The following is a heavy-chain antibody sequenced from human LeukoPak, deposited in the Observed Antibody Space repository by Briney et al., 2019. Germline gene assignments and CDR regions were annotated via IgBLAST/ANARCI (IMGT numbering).Heavy chain of an antibody. D-gene: IGHD2/OR15-2a*01. Sequence: ASVKVSCKAFGYTLTGYYMHWVRQAPGQGLEWMGWINPNSGGTNYAQKFQGRVTMTRDTSISTAYMELSRLRSDDTAVYYCARVQRENIGLVLALDYWGQGTLVTVSS. J-gene: IGHJ4*02. CDR3: ARVQRENIGLVLALDY. CDR1: GYTLTGYY. CDR2: INPNSGGT. V-gene: IGHV1-2*02.